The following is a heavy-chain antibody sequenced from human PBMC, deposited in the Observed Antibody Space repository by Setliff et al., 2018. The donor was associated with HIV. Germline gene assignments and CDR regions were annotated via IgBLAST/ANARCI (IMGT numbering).Heavy chain of an antibody. D-gene: IGHD1-26*01. J-gene: IGHJ4*02. V-gene: IGHV1-46*01. CDR2: INTSGGSA. Sequence: ASVKVSCKASGYTFTTYPMHWVRQAPGQGLEWMGVINTSGGSAGYAEKFRGRVTMTRDTSTNTVYMDLRNLRSEDTAVYYCARGWEGGMDYWGQGTLVTVSS. CDR1: GYTFTTYP. CDR3: ARGWEGGMDY.